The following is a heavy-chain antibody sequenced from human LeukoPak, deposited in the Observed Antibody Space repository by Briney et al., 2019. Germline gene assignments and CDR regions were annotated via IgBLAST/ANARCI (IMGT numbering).Heavy chain of an antibody. CDR1: GGSISSYY. Sequence: PSETLSLTCTVSGGSISSYYWSWIRQPPGKGLEWIGEINHSGSTNYNPSLKSRVTISVDTSKNQFSLKLSSVTAADTAVYYCARGRAKVVVVAATRGFYFDYWGQGTLVTVSS. D-gene: IGHD2-15*01. J-gene: IGHJ4*02. CDR3: ARGRAKVVVVAATRGFYFDY. V-gene: IGHV4-34*01. CDR2: INHSGST.